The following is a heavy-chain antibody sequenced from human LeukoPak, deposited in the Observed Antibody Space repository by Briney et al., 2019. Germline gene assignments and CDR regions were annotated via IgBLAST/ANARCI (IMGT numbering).Heavy chain of an antibody. CDR1: GFIVTSSY. D-gene: IGHD7-27*01. CDR2: VYSDGST. J-gene: IGHJ4*02. CDR3: ARDDWGSGLPLLY. V-gene: IGHV3-66*01. Sequence: GGSLRLSCAGSGFIVTSSYLNWVRQAPGKGLEWVSIVYSDGSTYYADSVRGRFTISRDHSKNTLYLQMNRLTDDDTAVYFCARDDWGSGLPLLYWGQGTLVTVSS.